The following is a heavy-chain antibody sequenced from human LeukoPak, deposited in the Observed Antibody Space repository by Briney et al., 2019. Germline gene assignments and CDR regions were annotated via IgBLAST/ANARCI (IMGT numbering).Heavy chain of an antibody. CDR3: ARGDCSGGSCYSDDAFDI. V-gene: IGHV3-21*01. CDR2: ISSSSYI. CDR1: GFTFSSYS. D-gene: IGHD2-15*01. Sequence: GGSLRLSCAASGFTFSSYSMNWVRQAPGKGLEWVSSISSSSYIYYADSVKGRFTISRDNAKNSLHLQMNSLRAEDTAVYYCARGDCSGGSCYSDDAFDIWGQGTMVTVSS. J-gene: IGHJ3*02.